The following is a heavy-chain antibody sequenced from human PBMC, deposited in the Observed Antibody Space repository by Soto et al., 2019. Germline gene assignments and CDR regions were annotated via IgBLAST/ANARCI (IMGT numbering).Heavy chain of an antibody. J-gene: IGHJ4*02. CDR1: GFTFSSYA. V-gene: IGHV3-23*01. D-gene: IGHD3-10*01. CDR3: ANSRYGSGSYYRSY. Sequence: GGSLRLSCAASGFTFSSYAMSWVRQAPGKGLEWVSAISGSGGSTYYADSVKGRFTISRDNSKNTLYLQMNSLRAEDTAVYYCANSRYGSGSYYRSYWGQGTLVTVSS. CDR2: ISGSGGST.